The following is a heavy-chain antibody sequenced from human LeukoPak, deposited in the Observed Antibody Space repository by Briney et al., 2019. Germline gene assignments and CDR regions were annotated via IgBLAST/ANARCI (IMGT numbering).Heavy chain of an antibody. Sequence: SETLSLTCNVSGASISAFHWTWFRQPAGKGLEWIGLIYSSGSTLFNPTLKSRVGMSVDRTKDQHSLKMTSVTAADTAMYYCARKDGDYWGRGTLVTVSS. CDR1: GASISAFH. CDR2: IYSSGST. CDR3: ARKDGDY. J-gene: IGHJ4*02. V-gene: IGHV4-4*07.